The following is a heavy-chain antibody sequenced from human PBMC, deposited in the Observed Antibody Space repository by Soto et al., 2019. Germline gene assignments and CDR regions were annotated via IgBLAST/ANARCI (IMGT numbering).Heavy chain of an antibody. J-gene: IGHJ4*02. CDR1: GDSVSNDNYY. Sequence: PSETLSLTCAVSGDSVSNDNYYWSWIRQPPGKGLEWIGYIYYSGTTNYNSYLKSRLSLSVDMSKNQFSLKLASVTAADTAVYFCARSQRGRTAFTFDYWGQEALVTVSS. V-gene: IGHV4-61*01. CDR2: IYYSGTT. CDR3: ARSQRGRTAFTFDY. D-gene: IGHD3-16*01.